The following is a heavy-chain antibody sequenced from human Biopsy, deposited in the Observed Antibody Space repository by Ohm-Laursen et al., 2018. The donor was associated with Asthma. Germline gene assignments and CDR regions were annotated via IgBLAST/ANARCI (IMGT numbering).Heavy chain of an antibody. D-gene: IGHD6-19*01. Sequence: PGTLSLTCGVSGGSISVSNWWSWVRQPPGKGLEWFGFIHYSGSTSYNPSLKGGVTISVDTSKNQFSLKLSSVTAADTAVYYCARASVAASSNWFDPWGQGTLVTVSS. V-gene: IGHV4-4*03. CDR3: ARASVAASSNWFDP. CDR1: GGSISVSNW. J-gene: IGHJ5*02. CDR2: IHYSGST.